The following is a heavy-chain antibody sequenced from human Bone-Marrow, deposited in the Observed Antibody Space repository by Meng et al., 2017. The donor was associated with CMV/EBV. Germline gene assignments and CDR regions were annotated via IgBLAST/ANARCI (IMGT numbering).Heavy chain of an antibody. CDR3: ATRHCSNGICPFDD. CDR2: ISANGGST. D-gene: IGHD2-8*01. CDR1: GLTFSTYV. Sequence: GESLKISCAGSGSGLTFSTYVVSWVRQAPGKGLEWVSVISANGGSTYYAASVKGRFTISRDNAKNSLFLQMNSLRAEDTAVYYCATRHCSNGICPFDDWGQGTLVTVSS. V-gene: IGHV3-21*01. J-gene: IGHJ4*02.